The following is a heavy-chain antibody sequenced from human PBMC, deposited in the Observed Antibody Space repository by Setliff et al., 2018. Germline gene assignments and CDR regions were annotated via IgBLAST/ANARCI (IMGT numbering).Heavy chain of an antibody. CDR1: GGSISSSTNY. V-gene: IGHV4-39*07. CDR3: ARRRYYYDSSGYRWGGFYFDY. D-gene: IGHD3-22*01. Sequence: PSETLSLTCTVSGGSISSSTNYWGWIRQPPGKGLEWIGNIYDRGSTHYNPSPKSRVTISEDTSKSQSSLKLSSVTAADTAVYYCARRRYYYDSSGYRWGGFYFDYWGQGTLVTVSS. J-gene: IGHJ4*02. CDR2: IYDRGST.